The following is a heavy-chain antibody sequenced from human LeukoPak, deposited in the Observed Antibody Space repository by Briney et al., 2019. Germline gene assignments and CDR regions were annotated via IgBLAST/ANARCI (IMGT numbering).Heavy chain of an antibody. CDR2: ISSSGSTI. Sequence: GGSLRLSCAASGFTFSDYYMSWIRQAPGKGLEWVSYISSSGSTIYYADSVKGRFTISRDNAKNSLYLQMNSLRAEDTAVYYCARIVQQLGPYYYYGMDVWGQGTTVTVSS. V-gene: IGHV3-11*01. CDR3: ARIVQQLGPYYYYGMDV. D-gene: IGHD6-13*01. CDR1: GFTFSDYY. J-gene: IGHJ6*02.